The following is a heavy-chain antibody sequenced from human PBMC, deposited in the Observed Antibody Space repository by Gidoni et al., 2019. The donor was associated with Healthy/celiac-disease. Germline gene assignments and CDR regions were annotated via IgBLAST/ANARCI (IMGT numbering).Heavy chain of an antibody. D-gene: IGHD3-22*01. CDR3: ARDSRDYYDSSGYYYYYYYYMDV. Sequence: QVQLQESGPGLVKPSEPLSLTCTVSVGSVSSGTYYWSWIRQPPGKGLEWIGYIYYSGSTNYNPSLKSRVTISVDTSKNQFSLKLSSVTAADTAVYYCARDSRDYYDSSGYYYYYYYYMDVWGKGTTVTVSS. V-gene: IGHV4-61*01. CDR1: VGSVSSGTYY. J-gene: IGHJ6*03. CDR2: IYYSGST.